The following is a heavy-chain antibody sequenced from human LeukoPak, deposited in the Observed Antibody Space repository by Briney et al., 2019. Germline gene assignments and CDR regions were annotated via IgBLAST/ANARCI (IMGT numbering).Heavy chain of an antibody. V-gene: IGHV3-30*02. CDR2: IRYDGSNK. D-gene: IGHD2-2*01. Sequence: GGSLRLSCAASGFTFSSYGIHWVRQAPGKGLEWVAFIRYDGSNKYYADSVKGRFTISRGNSKSTLYLQMNSLRAEDTAVYYCAKDLSMIWCSTTTCSYFDYWGQGTLVTVPS. J-gene: IGHJ4*02. CDR3: AKDLSMIWCSTTTCSYFDY. CDR1: GFTFSSYG.